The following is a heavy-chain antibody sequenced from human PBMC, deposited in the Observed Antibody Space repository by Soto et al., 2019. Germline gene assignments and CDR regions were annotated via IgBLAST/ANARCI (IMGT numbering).Heavy chain of an antibody. CDR3: ARDHGGYVTYLGY. CDR2: IWYDGSNK. D-gene: IGHD5-12*01. Sequence: PSCCMRLACAACGFSVKSYGMDWSRQAPGKGLEWVAVIWYDGSNKYYADSVKGRFTISRDNSKNTLYLQMNSLRAEDTAVYYCARDHGGYVTYLGYWGQGPLGTV. CDR1: GFSVKSYG. V-gene: IGHV3-33*01. J-gene: IGHJ4*02.